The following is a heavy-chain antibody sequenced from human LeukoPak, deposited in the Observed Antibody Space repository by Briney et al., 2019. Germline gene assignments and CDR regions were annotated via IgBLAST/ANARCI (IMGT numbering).Heavy chain of an antibody. D-gene: IGHD4/OR15-4a*01. Sequence: GGSLRLSCAASGFTFSSYSMNWVRQAPGKGLEWVSSISSSSSYIYYADSGKGRFTISRDNAKNSLYLQMNSLRAEDTAVYYCARGRKLTTFDYWGQGTLVTVSS. J-gene: IGHJ4*02. V-gene: IGHV3-21*01. CDR2: ISSSSSYI. CDR3: ARGRKLTTFDY. CDR1: GFTFSSYS.